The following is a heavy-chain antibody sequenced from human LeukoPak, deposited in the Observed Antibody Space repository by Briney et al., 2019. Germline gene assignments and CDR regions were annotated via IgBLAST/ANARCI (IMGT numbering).Heavy chain of an antibody. CDR3: AKSGGSDVFDY. J-gene: IGHJ4*02. V-gene: IGHV3-21*01. CDR1: GFTFSNYN. D-gene: IGHD2-15*01. Sequence: KPGGSLRLSCAASGFTFSNYNMNWVRQAPGKGLEWVSSITSSGAYIYYSDSVKGRFTVSRDNAKNSLYLQMNSLRAEDTAVYYCAKSGGSDVFDYWGQGTLVTVSS. CDR2: ITSSGAYI.